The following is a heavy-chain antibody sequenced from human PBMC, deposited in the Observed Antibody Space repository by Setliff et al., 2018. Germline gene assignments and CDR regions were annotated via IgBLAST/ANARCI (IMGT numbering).Heavy chain of an antibody. CDR1: GGTFSSYA. D-gene: IGHD2-8*01. CDR2: IDRGGGTP. V-gene: IGHV1-46*01. Sequence: ASVKVSCKASGGTFSSYAISWVRQAPGQGLEWMGIIDRGGGTPTFAQKFQGRVTMTRDTSTSTVYTEVSSLRSEDTAVYYCARDTNTWSFDYWGQGTLVTVSS. CDR3: ARDTNTWSFDY. J-gene: IGHJ4*02.